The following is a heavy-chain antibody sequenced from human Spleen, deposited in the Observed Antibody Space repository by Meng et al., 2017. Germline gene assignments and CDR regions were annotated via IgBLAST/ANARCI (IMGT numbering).Heavy chain of an antibody. CDR2: IGHSGFT. CDR1: GGSISTSGYY. V-gene: IGHV4-39*01. CDR3: VRSSAWVRTGFDP. J-gene: IGHJ5*02. D-gene: IGHD3-22*01. Sequence: QPQLQESGPGLVKPSEALSLTRGVSGGSISTSGYYWGWIRQSPGKGLEWIGSIGHSGFTYYTPSVKSRVTVSIDTSNSQFSLKLTSVTAADTAVYFCVRSSAWVRTGFDPWGQGTLVTVSS.